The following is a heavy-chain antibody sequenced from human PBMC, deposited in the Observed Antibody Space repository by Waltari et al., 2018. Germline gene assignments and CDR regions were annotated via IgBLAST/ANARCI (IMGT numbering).Heavy chain of an antibody. J-gene: IGHJ4*02. CDR3: ARGKRDIPEYYFDY. D-gene: IGHD2-15*01. V-gene: IGHV1-69*01. Sequence: QVQLVQSGAEVKKPGSSVKVSCKASGGTFSSYAISWVRQAPGQGLEWMGGIIPIFGTANYEQKFQGRVTITADESTSTAYMELSSLRSEDTAVYYCARGKRDIPEYYFDYWGQGTLVTVSS. CDR1: GGTFSSYA. CDR2: IIPIFGTA.